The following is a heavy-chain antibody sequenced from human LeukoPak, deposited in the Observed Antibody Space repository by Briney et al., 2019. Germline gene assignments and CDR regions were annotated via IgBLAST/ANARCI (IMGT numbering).Heavy chain of an antibody. CDR2: ISGSGGST. Sequence: GGSLRLSCAASGFTFSSYAMSWVRQAPGKGLEWVSAISGSGGSTYYADSVEGRFTISRDNSKNTLYLQMNSLRAEDTAVYYCAKAWELGIASIDYWGQGTLVTVSS. D-gene: IGHD3-10*01. V-gene: IGHV3-23*01. CDR1: GFTFSSYA. CDR3: AKAWELGIASIDY. J-gene: IGHJ4*02.